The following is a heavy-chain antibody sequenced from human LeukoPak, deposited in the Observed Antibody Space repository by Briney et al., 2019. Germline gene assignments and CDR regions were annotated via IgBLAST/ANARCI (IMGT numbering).Heavy chain of an antibody. J-gene: IGHJ6*03. CDR3: AKDTVVVAAHPPYYYYYMDV. CDR1: GFTFSSYA. D-gene: IGHD2-15*01. V-gene: IGHV3-23*01. Sequence: GGSLRLSCAASGFTFSSYAMSWVRQAPGKGLEWVSAISGSGGSTYYADSVKGRFTISRDNSKNTLYLQMSSLRAEDTAVYYCAKDTVVVAAHPPYYYYYMDVWGKGTTVTVSS. CDR2: ISGSGGST.